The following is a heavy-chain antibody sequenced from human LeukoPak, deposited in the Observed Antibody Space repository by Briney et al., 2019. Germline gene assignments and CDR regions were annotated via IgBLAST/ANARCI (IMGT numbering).Heavy chain of an antibody. Sequence: GGSLRLPCAASGFTFSDYYMSWIRQAPGKGLEWVSYISSSGSTIYYADSVKGRFTISRDNAKNSLYLQMNSLRAEDTAVYYCARAKTRGVLDYWGQGTLVTVSS. CDR2: ISSSGSTI. D-gene: IGHD2-8*01. V-gene: IGHV3-11*04. CDR1: GFTFSDYY. CDR3: ARAKTRGVLDY. J-gene: IGHJ4*02.